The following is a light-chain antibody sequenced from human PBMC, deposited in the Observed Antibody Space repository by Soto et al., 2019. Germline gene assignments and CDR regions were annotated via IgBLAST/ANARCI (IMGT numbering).Light chain of an antibody. Sequence: QSVLTQPPSVSAAPGQKVTISCSGSSSNIEHNYVSWYQQLPGTAPKLLIYDNNKRPSGIPDRFTGSKSGTSATLGIAGLQSGDKADYYCGTCDSSLSAGVFGGGTTLTVL. CDR1: SSNIEHNY. J-gene: IGLJ2*01. CDR3: GTCDSSLSAGV. V-gene: IGLV1-51*01. CDR2: DNN.